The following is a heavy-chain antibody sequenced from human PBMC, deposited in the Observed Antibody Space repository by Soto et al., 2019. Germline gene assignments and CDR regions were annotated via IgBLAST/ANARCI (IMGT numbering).Heavy chain of an antibody. V-gene: IGHV1-8*01. D-gene: IGHD3-10*01. CDR3: ARAPNYYGSGSYYNWFDP. CDR2: MNPNSGNT. CDR1: GYTFTSYD. J-gene: IGHJ5*02. Sequence: QVQLVQSGAEVKKPGASVKVSCKASGYTFTSYDINWVRQATGQGLEWMGWMNPNSGNTGYAQKFQGRVTMTRNTPISTAYMELSSLRSEDTAVYYCARAPNYYGSGSYYNWFDPWGQGTLVTVSS.